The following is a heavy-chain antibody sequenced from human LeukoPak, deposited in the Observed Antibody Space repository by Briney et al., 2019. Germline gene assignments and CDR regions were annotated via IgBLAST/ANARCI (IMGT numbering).Heavy chain of an antibody. J-gene: IGHJ2*01. D-gene: IGHD4-17*01. CDR3: AREMSDTVTWGWYFDL. CDR1: GLSFSSYD. Sequence: HAGGSLRLSCAASGLSFSSYDMHWVRQATGKGLEWVSAIGTKGDTYYSDPVRGRFTISRENGKNSLYLQMNSLRAGDTAVYYCAREMSDTVTWGWYFDLWGRGTLVTVSS. CDR2: IGTKGDT. V-gene: IGHV3-13*01.